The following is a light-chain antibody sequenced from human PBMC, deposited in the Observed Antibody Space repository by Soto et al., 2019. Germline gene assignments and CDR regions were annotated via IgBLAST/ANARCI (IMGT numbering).Light chain of an antibody. J-gene: IGLJ1*01. V-gene: IGLV2-14*01. CDR3: SSYTSSSTLLYV. Sequence: QSALTQPASVSGSPGQSITISCTGTSSDVGGYNYVSWYQQHPGKAPKLMIYDVSNRPSGASNRFSGSKSGNTASLTISGLQAEDEGGCYCSSYTSSSTLLYVFGTGTKVTVL. CDR1: SSDVGGYNY. CDR2: DVS.